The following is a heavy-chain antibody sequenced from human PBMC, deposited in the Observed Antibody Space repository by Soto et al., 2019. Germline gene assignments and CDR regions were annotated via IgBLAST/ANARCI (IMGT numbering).Heavy chain of an antibody. CDR2: IYDNGFT. CDR1: GGPINSYY. Sequence: SETLSLTCTVSGGPINSYYWTWFRQPPGKGLQWIGYIYDNGFTNYNRSLKSRVTISVDTSKNQFSLKLNSVTAADTAVYYCARAWPNYYYYMDVWGKGTTVTVSS. V-gene: IGHV4-59*08. J-gene: IGHJ6*03. CDR3: ARAWPNYYYYMDV.